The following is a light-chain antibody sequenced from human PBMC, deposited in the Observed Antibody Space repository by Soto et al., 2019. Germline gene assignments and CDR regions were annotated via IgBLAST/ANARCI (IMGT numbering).Light chain of an antibody. V-gene: IGKV4-1*01. Sequence: DIVMTQSPDYLAVSLGERATINCKSSQSVLHTSDNRNYLAWYQQKPGQPPKLLIYWASTREFGVPDRFSGGGSGTDFTLTISSLQAEDVAVYYCQQYYSTPWTFGQGTKVDIK. CDR3: QQYYSTPWT. J-gene: IGKJ1*01. CDR2: WAS. CDR1: QSVLHTSDNRNY.